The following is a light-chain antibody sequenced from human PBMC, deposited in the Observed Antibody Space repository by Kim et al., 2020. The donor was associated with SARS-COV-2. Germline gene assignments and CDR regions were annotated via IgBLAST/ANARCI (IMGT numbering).Light chain of an antibody. CDR1: ESISIN. CDR3: QQYDDWPPIT. Sequence: SPGDRTSLTCRGSESISINLAWYQQKPGQPPRLLMYGASTRATGVPARFSGGGSGTEFTLTISSLQSDDCAIYYCQQYDDWPPITFGGGTKVDIK. V-gene: IGKV3-15*01. CDR2: GAS. J-gene: IGKJ4*01.